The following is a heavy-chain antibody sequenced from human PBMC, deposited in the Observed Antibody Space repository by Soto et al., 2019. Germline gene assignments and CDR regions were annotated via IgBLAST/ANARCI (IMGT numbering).Heavy chain of an antibody. D-gene: IGHD3-10*01. Sequence: RRRSCAVSGVTVNSNFMGWGRQAPGKGLEWGSGMFSGGNAYYADSVKGRFIMSRDISKKTLFLQMNSLRAEDTAVYFCVTEFRGAFDYWGQGTLVTVSS. CDR3: VTEFRGAFDY. V-gene: IGHV3-53*01. CDR2: MFSGGNA. CDR1: GVTVNSNF. J-gene: IGHJ4*02.